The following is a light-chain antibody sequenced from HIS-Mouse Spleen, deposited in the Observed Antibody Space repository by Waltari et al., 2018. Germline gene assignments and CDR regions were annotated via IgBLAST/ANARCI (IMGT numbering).Light chain of an antibody. CDR2: EDN. Sequence: NFMLTQPHSVSEPPGKTVTISCTRSSGSIASNYVQWYQQRPGSAPTTVIYEDNQRPSGVPDRFSGSIDSSSNSASLTISGLKTEDEADYYCYSTDSSGNHRRVFGGGTKLTVL. CDR3: YSTDSSGNHRRV. J-gene: IGLJ3*02. V-gene: IGLV6-57*04. CDR1: SGSIASNY.